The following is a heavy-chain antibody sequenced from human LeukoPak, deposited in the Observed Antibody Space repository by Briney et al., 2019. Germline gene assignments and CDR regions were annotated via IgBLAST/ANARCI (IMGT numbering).Heavy chain of an antibody. Sequence: PGGSLRLSCAASGFTFSSNAMSWVRQAPGKGLEWVGFMRSKAYGGTTEYAASVKGRFTISRDDSKSIAYLQMNSLKTEDTAMYYCSRGGSWKGWFDPWGQGTLVTVSS. J-gene: IGHJ5*02. CDR1: GFTFSSNA. CDR3: SRGGSWKGWFDP. V-gene: IGHV3-49*04. CDR2: MRSKAYGGTT. D-gene: IGHD6-6*01.